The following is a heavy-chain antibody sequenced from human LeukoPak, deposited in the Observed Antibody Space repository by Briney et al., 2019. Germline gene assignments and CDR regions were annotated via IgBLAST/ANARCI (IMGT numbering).Heavy chain of an antibody. J-gene: IGHJ5*01. CDR2: IIPILGIA. Sequence: ASVKVSCKASGGTFSSYAISCVRQAPGQGLEWMGKIIPILGIANYAQKFQGRVTITADKSTSTAYMELSSVRSEDTGVYYCARGHPKPAARYNWFDSWGQGTMVTVSS. CDR1: GGTFSSYA. CDR3: ARGHPKPAARYNWFDS. D-gene: IGHD2-2*01. V-gene: IGHV1-69*04.